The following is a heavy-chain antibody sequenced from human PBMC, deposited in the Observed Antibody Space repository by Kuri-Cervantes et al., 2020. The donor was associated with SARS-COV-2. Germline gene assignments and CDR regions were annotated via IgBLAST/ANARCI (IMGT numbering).Heavy chain of an antibody. D-gene: IGHD3-3*01. Sequence: SQTLSLTCAVYGGSFSGYYWSWIPQPPGKGLEWIGEINHSGSTKYNPSLKSRVTISVDTSKNQFPLKLSSVTAADPAVYYCSREGSYYDFWSGDSYYYYYYMDVWGKGTMVTVSS. CDR3: SREGSYYDFWSGDSYYYYYYMDV. J-gene: IGHJ6*03. V-gene: IGHV4-34*01. CDR1: GGSFSGYY. CDR2: INHSGST.